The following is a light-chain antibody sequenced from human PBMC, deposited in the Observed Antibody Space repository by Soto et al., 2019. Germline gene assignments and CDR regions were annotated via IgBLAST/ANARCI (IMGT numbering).Light chain of an antibody. CDR3: QQYNSYSPWA. CDR1: QSISSW. V-gene: IGKV1-5*03. J-gene: IGKJ1*01. CDR2: KAS. Sequence: DIQMTQSPSTLSASVGERVIITCRASQSISSWLAWYQQKPGKAPTLLIYKASTLESGVPSRFSGSGSGTEFTLTISSLQPDDFATYYCQQYNSYSPWAFGQGTKVEIK.